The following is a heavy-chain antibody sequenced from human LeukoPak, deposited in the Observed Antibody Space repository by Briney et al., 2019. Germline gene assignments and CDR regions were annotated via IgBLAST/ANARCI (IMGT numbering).Heavy chain of an antibody. CDR2: INSDARNT. CDR3: ASGIGVGDSFDI. D-gene: IGHD3-3*01. Sequence: GGSLRLSCAASGPTFSSYWMYWVRQAPGKGLVWVSRINSDARNTNYADSVQGRFTISRDNAKNTLYLQMNSLRVEDTAVYYCASGIGVGDSFDIWGQGTMVTVSS. CDR1: GPTFSSYW. V-gene: IGHV3-74*01. J-gene: IGHJ3*02.